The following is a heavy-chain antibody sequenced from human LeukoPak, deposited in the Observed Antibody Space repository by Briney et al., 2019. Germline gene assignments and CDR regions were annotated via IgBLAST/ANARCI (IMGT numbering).Heavy chain of an antibody. D-gene: IGHD6-19*01. V-gene: IGHV3-21*01. CDR2: ISSSSTYI. CDR1: GFSFSFYS. J-gene: IGHJ3*02. Sequence: GGSLRLSCAASGFSFSFYSMNWVRQAPGKGLEWVSSISSSSTYIYYADSVKGRFTISRDSAKNSLYLQMNSLRAEDTAVYYCASGIAVDAFDIWGQGTMVTVSS. CDR3: ASGIAVDAFDI.